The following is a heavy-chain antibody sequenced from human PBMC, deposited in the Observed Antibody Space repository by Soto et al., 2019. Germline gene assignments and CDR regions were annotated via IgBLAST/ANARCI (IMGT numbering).Heavy chain of an antibody. CDR3: AKQTGPVF. V-gene: IGHV3-66*04. CDR2: HYRGETI. CDR1: GFTVNTNY. J-gene: IGHJ4*02. Sequence: PGGSLRLSCVASGFTVNTNYMSWVRQAPGKGLEWISVHYRGETISYADSVKGRFTMSRDISRNTLYLQMNSLRDDDTAVYYCAKQTGPVFWGQGTLVTVSS. D-gene: IGHD3-9*01.